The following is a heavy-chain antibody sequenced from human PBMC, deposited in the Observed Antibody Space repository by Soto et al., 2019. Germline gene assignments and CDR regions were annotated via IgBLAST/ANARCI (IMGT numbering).Heavy chain of an antibody. D-gene: IGHD3-22*01. CDR3: ARGYYYDSSGYSTDYGMDV. Sequence: GGSLRLSCAASGFTFSSYDMHWVRQATGKGLEWVSAIGTAGDPYYPGSVKGRFTISRENAKNSLYLQMNSLRAGDTAVYYCARGYYYDSSGYSTDYGMDVWGQGTTVTVSS. V-gene: IGHV3-13*05. CDR1: GFTFSSYD. J-gene: IGHJ6*02. CDR2: IGTAGDP.